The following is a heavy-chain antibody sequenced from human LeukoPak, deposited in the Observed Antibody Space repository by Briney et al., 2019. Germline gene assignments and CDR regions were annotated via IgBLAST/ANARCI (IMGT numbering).Heavy chain of an antibody. CDR2: TYYRSRWSN. CDR1: GDSVSSNSGA. D-gene: IGHD6-13*01. CDR3: AREVAGTYSFDI. J-gene: IGHJ3*02. V-gene: IGHV6-1*01. Sequence: SQTLSLTCAISGDSVSSNSGAWNWIRQSPPRGLGWLGRTYYRSRWSNDYALSVSSRITINPDTSKNQFFLHLNSVTPEDTAVYYCAREVAGTYSFDIWGQGTMVTVSS.